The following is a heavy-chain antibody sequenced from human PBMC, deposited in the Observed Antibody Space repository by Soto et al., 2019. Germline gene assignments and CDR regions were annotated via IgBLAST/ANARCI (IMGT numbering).Heavy chain of an antibody. CDR3: ARYYDILTGPSGYGMDV. CDR1: GYTCTGYY. D-gene: IGHD3-9*01. J-gene: IGHJ6*02. Sequence: ASVKVSCKASGYTCTGYYMHWVRQAPGQGLEWMGWINPNSGGTSYAQKFQGWVTMTRDTSISTAYMELSRLRSDDTAVYYCARYYDILTGPSGYGMDVWGQGTTVTVSS. V-gene: IGHV1-2*04. CDR2: INPNSGGT.